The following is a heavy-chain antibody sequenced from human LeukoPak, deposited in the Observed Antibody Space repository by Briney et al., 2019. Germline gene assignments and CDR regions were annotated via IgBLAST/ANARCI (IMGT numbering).Heavy chain of an antibody. V-gene: IGHV3-21*01. CDR1: GFTFSSYS. CDR2: ISSSSSYI. D-gene: IGHD3-22*01. CDR3: ARDQVITQAYFDY. J-gene: IGHJ4*02. Sequence: PGGSLRLSCAASGFTFSSYSMNWVRQAPGKGLEWVSSISSSSSYIYYADSVKGRFTISRDNAKNSLYLQMNSLRAEDTAVYYCARDQVITQAYFDYWGQGTLVTVSS.